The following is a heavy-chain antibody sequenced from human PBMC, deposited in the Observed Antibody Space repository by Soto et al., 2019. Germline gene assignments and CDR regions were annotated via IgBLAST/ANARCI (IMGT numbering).Heavy chain of an antibody. Sequence: SETLSLTCTVTGGAISGYYWTWIRQSDGEGLEWIGRIYSSGSTNYNPALKSRVTISLDTSMNYFSLRLSSVTAADTAVYYCARGQRFSDWFDPWGQGTLVTVSS. CDR2: IYSSGST. V-gene: IGHV4-4*07. D-gene: IGHD3-3*01. CDR1: GGAISGYY. J-gene: IGHJ5*02. CDR3: ARGQRFSDWFDP.